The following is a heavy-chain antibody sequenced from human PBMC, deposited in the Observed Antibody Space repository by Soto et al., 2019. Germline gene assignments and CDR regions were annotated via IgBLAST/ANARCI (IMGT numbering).Heavy chain of an antibody. Sequence: VQLVQSGAEVKKPGASVKVSCKASGYTFASYAISWMRQAPGQGLEWMGWISAYNGNTNYAQKLQGRVTMTTDTSTSTAHMEVRRLTSDDTAVYYCARDPPPPDYWGQGTLVTVAS. V-gene: IGHV1-18*01. CDR2: ISAYNGNT. J-gene: IGHJ4*02. CDR1: GYTFASYA. CDR3: ARDPPPPDY.